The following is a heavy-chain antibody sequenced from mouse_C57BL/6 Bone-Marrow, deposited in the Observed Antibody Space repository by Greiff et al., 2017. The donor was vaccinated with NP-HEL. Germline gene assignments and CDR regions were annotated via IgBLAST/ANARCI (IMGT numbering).Heavy chain of an antibody. D-gene: IGHD2-3*01. CDR1: GYTFTSYG. Sequence: VQLQQSGAELARPGASVKLSCKASGYTFTSYGISWVKQRTGQGLEWIGEIYPRSGNTYYNEKFKGKATLTADKSSSTAYMELRSLTSEDSAVYFCARLDDGYPWFAYWGQGTLVTVSA. J-gene: IGHJ3*01. CDR3: ARLDDGYPWFAY. CDR2: IYPRSGNT. V-gene: IGHV1-81*01.